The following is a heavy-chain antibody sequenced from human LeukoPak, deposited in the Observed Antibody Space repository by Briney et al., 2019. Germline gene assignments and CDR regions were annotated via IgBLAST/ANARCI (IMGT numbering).Heavy chain of an antibody. V-gene: IGHV3-48*03. CDR3: ARDRSPVYGSGSYGMDV. D-gene: IGHD3-10*01. CDR1: GFTFSSYE. Sequence: GGSLRLSCAASGFTFSSYEMNWVRQAPGKGLEWVSYISSSGSTIYYADSVKGRFTISRDNAKNSLYLQMNSLRAEDTAVYYCARDRSPVYGSGSYGMDVRGQGTTVTVSS. J-gene: IGHJ6*02. CDR2: ISSSGSTI.